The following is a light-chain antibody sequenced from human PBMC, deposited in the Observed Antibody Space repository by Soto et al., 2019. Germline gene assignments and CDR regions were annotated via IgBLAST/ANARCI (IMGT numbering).Light chain of an antibody. J-gene: IGLJ2*01. CDR3: MIWHSNAVI. CDR2: YKSDSDK. CDR1: SGINVDSYF. V-gene: IGLV5-45*02. Sequence: QAVLTQPSSLSASPGASASLTCTLRSGINVDSYFIYWYQQKPGSPPQYLLKYKSDSDKQQGSGVPSRFSGSKDASANAGILLISGLQSDDEADYYCMIWHSNAVIFGGGTQLTVL.